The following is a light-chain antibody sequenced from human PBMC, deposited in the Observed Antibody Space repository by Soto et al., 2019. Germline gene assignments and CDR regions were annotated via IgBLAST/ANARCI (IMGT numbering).Light chain of an antibody. CDR2: DAS. V-gene: IGKV3-20*01. CDR3: QQYGSSPRT. J-gene: IGKJ1*01. Sequence: ENVLTQSPGTLSLSPGERATLSCRASQSVGSNYLAWYQQKPGQAPRLLIYDASSRATGIPDRFSGSGSGTDFTLTISRLEPEDFAVYFCQQYGSSPRTFGQGTKVDIK. CDR1: QSVGSNY.